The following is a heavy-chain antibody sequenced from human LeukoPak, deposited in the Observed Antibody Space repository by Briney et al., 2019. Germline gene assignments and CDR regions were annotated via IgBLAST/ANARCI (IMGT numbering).Heavy chain of an antibody. CDR3: AKDSGWELLDSVDY. CDR2: ISWNSGSI. Sequence: GGSLRLSCAASGFTFDDYAMHWVRQAPGKGLEWVSGISWNSGSIGYADSVKGRFTISRDNAKNSLYLQMNSLRAEDTALYYCAKDSGWELLDSVDYWGQGTLVTVSS. CDR1: GFTFDDYA. J-gene: IGHJ4*02. D-gene: IGHD1-26*01. V-gene: IGHV3-9*01.